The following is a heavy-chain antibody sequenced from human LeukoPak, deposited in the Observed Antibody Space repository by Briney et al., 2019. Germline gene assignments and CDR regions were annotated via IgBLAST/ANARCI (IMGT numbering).Heavy chain of an antibody. D-gene: IGHD3-22*01. Sequence: SETLSLTCTDSGGSISSYYWSWIRQPPGKGLEWIGYIYTSGSTNYNPSLKSRVTISVDTSKNQFSLKLSSVTAADTAVYYCARRGYYYDSSGYYEASAFDIWGQGTMVTVSS. J-gene: IGHJ3*02. CDR3: ARRGYYYDSSGYYEASAFDI. CDR2: IYTSGST. V-gene: IGHV4-4*09. CDR1: GGSISSYY.